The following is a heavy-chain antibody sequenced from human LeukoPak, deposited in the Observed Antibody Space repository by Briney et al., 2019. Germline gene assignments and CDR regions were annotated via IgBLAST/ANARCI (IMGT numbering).Heavy chain of an antibody. J-gene: IGHJ4*02. CDR2: INPNSGGT. V-gene: IGHV1-2*04. D-gene: IGHD3-10*01. CDR3: ARGISVTMARGEADY. CDR1: GYTFTGYY. Sequence: GASVKVSCKASGYTFTGYYMHWVRQAPGQGLEWMGWINPNSGGTNYAQKFQGWVTMTRDTSISTAYMELSRLRSDDTAVYYCARGISVTMARGEADYWGQGTLVTVSS.